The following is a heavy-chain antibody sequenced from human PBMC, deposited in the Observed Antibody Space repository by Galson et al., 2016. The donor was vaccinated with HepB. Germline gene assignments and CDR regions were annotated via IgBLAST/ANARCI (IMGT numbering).Heavy chain of an antibody. CDR1: GYTFTSYY. D-gene: IGHD2/OR15-2a*01. CDR2: INPSGGGT. V-gene: IGHV1-46*01. J-gene: IGHJ3*02. CDR3: ARDKGAKNISDAFDI. Sequence: SVKVSCKASGYTFTSYYMHWVRQAPGQGLEWMGIINPSGGGTSYTQTFQGRVTMTRDTSTSTVYMELSSLRYEDTAVYYCARDKGAKNISDAFDIWGQGTMVTVSS.